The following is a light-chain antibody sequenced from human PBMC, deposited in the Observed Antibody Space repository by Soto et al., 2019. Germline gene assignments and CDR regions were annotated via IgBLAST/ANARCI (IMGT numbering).Light chain of an antibody. V-gene: IGLV2-14*01. J-gene: IGLJ1*01. CDR3: SSYTSSSTRV. CDR2: DVS. CDR1: SSDVGGYNH. Sequence: QSALTQPASVSGSPGQSITISCTGSSSDVGGYNHVSWYQQHPGKAPKLMIYDVSNRPSGFSNRFSGSKSGNTASLTISGLQADDEADYYCSSYTSSSTRVFGTGTKLTVL.